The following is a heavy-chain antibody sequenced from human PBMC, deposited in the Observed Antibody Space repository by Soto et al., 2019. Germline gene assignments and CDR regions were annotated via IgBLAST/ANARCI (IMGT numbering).Heavy chain of an antibody. D-gene: IGHD5-12*01. V-gene: IGHV4-39*02. CDR2: ISYSGTT. CDR1: GGNIDTQYYY. CDR3: ARDVSGYDRYYFDY. J-gene: IGHJ4*02. Sequence: SETLSLTCTVSGGNIDTQYYYWGWVRQPPGKGLEWIASISYSGTTFFNPSLKSRVVKSIDTSRNQFSLRLTSVTAADTAVYYCARDVSGYDRYYFDYWGQGTLVTVSS.